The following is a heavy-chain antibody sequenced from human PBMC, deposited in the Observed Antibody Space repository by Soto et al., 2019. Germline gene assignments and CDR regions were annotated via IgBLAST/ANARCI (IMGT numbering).Heavy chain of an antibody. CDR2: IIPILGIA. V-gene: IGHV1-69*02. J-gene: IGHJ4*02. Sequence: SVKVSCKASGGTFSSYTISWVRQAPGQGLEWMGRIIPILGIANYAQKLQGRVTMTTDTSTSTAYMELRSLRSDDTAVYYCARGYDILTGYYLNDYWGQGTPVTVSS. CDR1: GGTFSSYT. CDR3: ARGYDILTGYYLNDY. D-gene: IGHD3-9*01.